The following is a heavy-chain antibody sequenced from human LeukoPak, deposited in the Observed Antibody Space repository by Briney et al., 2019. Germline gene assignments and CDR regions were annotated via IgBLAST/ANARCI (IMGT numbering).Heavy chain of an antibody. CDR1: RFSVSSSY. V-gene: IGHV3-53*01. J-gene: IGHJ4*02. CDR3: ARGGGGNYVLDD. Sequence: GGSLRLSCVVSRFSVSSSYMNWVRQAPGKGLEWVSVIYSGGYTYYADSVKGRFTISRDNSKNTLFLQMNSLTAEDTAIYYCARGGGGNYVLDDWGQGTLVTVSS. D-gene: IGHD3-10*02. CDR2: IYSGGYT.